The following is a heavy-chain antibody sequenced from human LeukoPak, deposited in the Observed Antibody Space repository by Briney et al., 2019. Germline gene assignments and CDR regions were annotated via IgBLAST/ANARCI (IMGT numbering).Heavy chain of an antibody. CDR1: GFTFSSDS. Sequence: PGGSLRLSCAASGFTFSSDSMNWVRQAPGKGLEWVSYISSSSSTIYYADSVKGRFTISRDNAKNSLYLQMNSLRAEDTAVYYCAREPPRGSFDYWGQGTLVTVSS. D-gene: IGHD1-26*01. CDR3: AREPPRGSFDY. CDR2: ISSSSSTI. J-gene: IGHJ4*02. V-gene: IGHV3-48*01.